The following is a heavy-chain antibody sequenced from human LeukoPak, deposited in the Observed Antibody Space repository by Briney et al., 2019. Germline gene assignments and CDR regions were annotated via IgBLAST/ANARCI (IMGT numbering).Heavy chain of an antibody. CDR1: GGPISSSSYY. V-gene: IGHV4-39*01. CDR2: IYYSGST. Sequence: PSETLSLTCTVSGGPISSSSYYWGWIRQPPGKGLEWIGSIYYSGSTYYNPSLKSRVTISVDTSKNQFSLKLSSVTAADTAVYYCARTAAAGGGLDYFDYWGQGTLVTVSS. D-gene: IGHD6-13*01. CDR3: ARTAAAGGGLDYFDY. J-gene: IGHJ4*02.